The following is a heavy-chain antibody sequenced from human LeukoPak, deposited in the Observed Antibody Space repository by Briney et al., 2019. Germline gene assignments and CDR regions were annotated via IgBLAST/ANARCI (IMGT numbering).Heavy chain of an antibody. V-gene: IGHV4-61*02. CDR2: IYTSGST. CDR3: AREGGTVDTAMVVGY. J-gene: IGHJ4*02. D-gene: IGHD5-18*01. Sequence: SQTLSLTCTVSGGSISSGSYYWSWIRQPAGKGLEWIGRIYTSGSTNYNPSLKSRVTISVDTSKNQFSLKLSSVTAADTAVYYCAREGGTVDTAMVVGYWGQGTLVTVS. CDR1: GGSISSGSYY.